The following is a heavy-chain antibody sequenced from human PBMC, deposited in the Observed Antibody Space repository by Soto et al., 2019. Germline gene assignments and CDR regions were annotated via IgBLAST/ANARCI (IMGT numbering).Heavy chain of an antibody. Sequence: QVQLVQSGAEVKKPGSSVKVSCKASGGTFSTYAISWVRQAPGQGLEWMGGIIPIFGTTNYAQKFQVRVTIPADESTSTAYMELSSLRSEDTAVFYCARHSNAGGGMDVWGQGTTVTVSS. CDR3: ARHSNAGGGMDV. CDR2: IIPIFGTT. V-gene: IGHV1-69*12. J-gene: IGHJ6*02. D-gene: IGHD3-16*01. CDR1: GGTFSTYA.